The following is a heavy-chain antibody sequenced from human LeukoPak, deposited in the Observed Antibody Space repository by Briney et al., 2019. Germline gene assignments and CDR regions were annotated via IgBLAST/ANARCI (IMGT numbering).Heavy chain of an antibody. CDR3: ARDQPGPAAMVTGDFDY. CDR2: ISYDGSNK. V-gene: IGHV3-30*04. CDR1: GFTFSSYA. D-gene: IGHD5-18*01. J-gene: IGHJ4*02. Sequence: GGSLRLSCAASGFTFSSYAMHWVRQAPGKGLEWVAVISYDGSNKYYADSVKGRFTISRDNSKNTLYLQMNSLRAEDTAVYYCARDQPGPAAMVTGDFDYWGQGTLATVSS.